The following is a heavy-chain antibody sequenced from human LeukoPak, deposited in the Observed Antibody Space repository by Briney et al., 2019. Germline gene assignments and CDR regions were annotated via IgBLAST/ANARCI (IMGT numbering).Heavy chain of an antibody. CDR2: IKRDGSSP. CDR1: VFTFSSYW. Sequence: GGSLRLSCAASVFTFSSYWMHLIRHAPGKGLVWVSRIKRDGSSPAYADSVKGRFTISRDNAKNTLYLQMNSLRADDTAVYYCAALDNGPDYWGQGTLATVS. J-gene: IGHJ4*02. CDR3: AALDNGPDY. V-gene: IGHV3-74*01. D-gene: IGHD1-14*01.